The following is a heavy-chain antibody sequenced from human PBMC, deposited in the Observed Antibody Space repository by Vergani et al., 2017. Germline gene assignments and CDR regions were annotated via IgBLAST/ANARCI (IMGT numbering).Heavy chain of an antibody. V-gene: IGHV3-21*04. CDR2: ISSSSSYI. Sequence: EVQLVESGGGLVKPGGSLRLSCAASGFTFSSYSMNWVRQAPGKGLEWVSSISSSSSYIYYADSVKGRFTISADKSISTAYLQWSSLKASDTAMYYCASHNYDSSGYYYRSGYYYYGMDVWGQGTTVTVSS. D-gene: IGHD3-22*01. CDR3: ASHNYDSSGYYYRSGYYYYGMDV. CDR1: GFTFSSYS. J-gene: IGHJ6*02.